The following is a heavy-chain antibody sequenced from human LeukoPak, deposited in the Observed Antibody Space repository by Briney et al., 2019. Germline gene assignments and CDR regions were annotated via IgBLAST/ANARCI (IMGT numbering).Heavy chain of an antibody. CDR1: GFSFSTYW. D-gene: IGHD1-26*01. J-gene: IGHJ4*02. CDR3: AKERSLPVGATEIDY. CDR2: TNEHETEK. V-gene: IGHV3-7*01. Sequence: GGSLRLSCEVSGFSFSTYWMSWVRQAPGKGLEWVGQTNEHETEKYYGDAVRGRFTIYRDNAKNSLYLQMNSLRPEDTAVYYCAKERSLPVGATEIDYWGQGTLVTVSS.